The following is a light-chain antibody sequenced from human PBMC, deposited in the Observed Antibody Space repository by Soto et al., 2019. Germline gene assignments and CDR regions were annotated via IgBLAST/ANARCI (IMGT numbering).Light chain of an antibody. Sequence: QSALTQPRSVSGSPGQSVTISCTGTSGDVGGYNFVSWYQQHPGKAPTLMIFDVSQRPSGVPDRFSGSKSGNTASLTISGFQAEDEADYFRYSYRGSYTWVFGGGAKLTVL. CDR2: DVS. J-gene: IGLJ3*02. CDR3: YSYRGSYTWV. CDR1: SGDVGGYNF. V-gene: IGLV2-11*01.